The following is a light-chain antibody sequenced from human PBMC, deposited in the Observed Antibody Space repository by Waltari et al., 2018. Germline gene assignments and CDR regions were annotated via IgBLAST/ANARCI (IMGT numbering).Light chain of an antibody. CDR3: AAWADSLSGYV. CDR2: NNT. J-gene: IGLJ1*01. CDR1: MSNIEGDI. Sequence: QSVLTQPPSASGTPGQRVTISCSGSMSNIEGDIISWLQHLPGRAPTLLIYNNTQRPARVPSRFAASKSGTSASLAISGLQSEDEADYYCAAWADSLSGYVFGTGTKVTVL. V-gene: IGLV1-44*01.